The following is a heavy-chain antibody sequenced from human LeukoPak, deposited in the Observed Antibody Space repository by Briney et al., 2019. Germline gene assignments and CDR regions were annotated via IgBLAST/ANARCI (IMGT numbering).Heavy chain of an antibody. Sequence: GGSLRLSCAASGFTLSSYAMSWVRQAPGKGLERVSAISGSGGGTYYADSVKGRFTISRDNSKNTLYLQMNSLRAEDTAVYYCAKSKSGSYRPSYYGLDVWGQGTTVTVSS. CDR2: ISGSGGGT. V-gene: IGHV3-23*01. CDR1: GFTLSSYA. J-gene: IGHJ6*02. CDR3: AKSKSGSYRPSYYGLDV. D-gene: IGHD1-26*01.